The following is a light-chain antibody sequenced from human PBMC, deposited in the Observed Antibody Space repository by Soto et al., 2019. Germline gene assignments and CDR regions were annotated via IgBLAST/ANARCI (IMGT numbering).Light chain of an antibody. CDR3: QQYGSSPPFT. CDR2: GAS. CDR1: QSVSSSY. Sequence: EIVLTQSPGTLSLSPGERATLSCRASQSVSSSYLAWYQQKPGQAPRLLIYGASSRATGIPDMFSGSGSGTDFTLTISRLEPEDFAVYYCQQYGSSPPFTFVGGTKVEIK. V-gene: IGKV3-20*01. J-gene: IGKJ4*01.